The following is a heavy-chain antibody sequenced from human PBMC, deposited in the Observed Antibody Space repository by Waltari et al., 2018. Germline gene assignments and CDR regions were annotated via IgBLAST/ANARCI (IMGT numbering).Heavy chain of an antibody. V-gene: IGHV1-2*02. CDR2: INPNSGGT. CDR3: ARDRIFYDLGYYFDY. Sequence: QVQLVQSGAAVKKPGASVRVSCKASGSTFTGYYMPWVRQRPGQGLEWMGWINPNSGGTNYAQKFQGRVTMTRDTSISTAYMELSRLRSDETAVYYCARDRIFYDLGYYFDYWGQGTLVTVSS. J-gene: IGHJ4*02. CDR1: GSTFTGYY. D-gene: IGHD2-15*01.